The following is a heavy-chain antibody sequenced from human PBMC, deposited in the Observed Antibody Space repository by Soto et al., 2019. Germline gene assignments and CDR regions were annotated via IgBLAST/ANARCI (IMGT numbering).Heavy chain of an antibody. CDR1: EDTFTHYD. CDR2: MNPNTGNI. J-gene: IGHJ5*02. V-gene: IGHV1-8*01. D-gene: IGHD2-21*01. Sequence: QVELVQSGAEVKKPGASVKVSCQASEDTFTHYDINWVRQATGQGLEWMGWMNPNTGNIDYAHKFQGRVTMTRDTSTRTVYMELSSLRSDDTAVYYCVRRVASGHRCWFGPWGQGTLVTVSS. CDR3: VRRVASGHRCWFGP.